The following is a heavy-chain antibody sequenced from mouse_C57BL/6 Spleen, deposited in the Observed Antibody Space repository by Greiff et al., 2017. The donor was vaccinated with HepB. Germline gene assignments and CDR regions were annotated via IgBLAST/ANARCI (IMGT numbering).Heavy chain of an antibody. CDR1: GFNIKNTY. J-gene: IGHJ2*01. Sequence: VQLKQSVAELVRPGASVKLSCTASGFNIKNTYMHWVKQRPEQGLEWIGRIDPANGNTKYAPKFPGKATITADTSSNTAYLQLSSLTSEDPAIYYGARITTVVADYFDYWGQGTTLTVSS. D-gene: IGHD1-1*01. CDR3: ARITTVVADYFDY. V-gene: IGHV14-3*01. CDR2: IDPANGNT.